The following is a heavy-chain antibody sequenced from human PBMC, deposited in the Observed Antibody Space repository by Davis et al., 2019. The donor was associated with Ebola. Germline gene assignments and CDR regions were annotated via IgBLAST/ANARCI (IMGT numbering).Heavy chain of an antibody. Sequence: PSDTLSLTCTVPGGSISSYYWSWIRQPAGKGLEWIGRIYTSGSPNYNPSLKSRFTMSVDTSKNQFSLRLSSVTAADTAVYYCAGIPTSGSNWFDPWGQGTLVTVSS. D-gene: IGHD3-10*01. CDR3: AGIPTSGSNWFDP. CDR1: GGSISSYY. CDR2: IYTSGSP. J-gene: IGHJ5*02. V-gene: IGHV4-4*07.